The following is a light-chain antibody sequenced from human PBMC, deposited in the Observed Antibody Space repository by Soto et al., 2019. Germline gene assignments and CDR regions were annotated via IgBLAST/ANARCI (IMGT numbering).Light chain of an antibody. CDR3: SSYTSTSTLV. V-gene: IGLV2-14*01. CDR1: SSDIGGYHY. J-gene: IGLJ3*02. CDR2: EVS. Sequence: QSALTQPAAVSGSPGQSITISCTGASSDIGGYHYVSWYQQHPGKAPKLMTYEVSNRPSGVSHRFFGSKSGNMASLTISGLQAEDEADYYCSSYTSTSTLVFGGGTKLTVL.